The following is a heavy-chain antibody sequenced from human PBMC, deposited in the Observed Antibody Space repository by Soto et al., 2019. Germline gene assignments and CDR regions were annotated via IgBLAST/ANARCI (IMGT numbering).Heavy chain of an antibody. CDR3: ARVDPLAKS. Sequence: PSETLSLTCTVSGGSISNYYWTWIRQPPGKGLEWIGYIYYSGSTNYNPSLKSRVTISVDTSKNQFSLKLSSVTAADTAVYYCARVDPLAKSWGQGTLVTVSS. CDR1: GGSISNYY. D-gene: IGHD2-2*03. J-gene: IGHJ5*02. V-gene: IGHV4-59*01. CDR2: IYYSGST.